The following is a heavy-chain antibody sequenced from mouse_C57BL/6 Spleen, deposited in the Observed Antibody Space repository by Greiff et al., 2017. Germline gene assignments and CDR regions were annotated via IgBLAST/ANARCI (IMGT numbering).Heavy chain of an antibody. V-gene: IGHV5-16*01. Sequence: EVMLVESEGGLVQPGSSMKLSCTASGFTFSDYYMALVRQVPEKGLEWVANINYDGSSTYYLDSLKSRFIISRDNATNILYLQMSSLKSEDTATYYCARVITPVVATGYFDYKSQGTTLTVSS. CDR2: INYDGSST. CDR1: GFTFSDYY. J-gene: IGHJ2*01. CDR3: ARVITPVVATGYFDY. D-gene: IGHD1-1*01.